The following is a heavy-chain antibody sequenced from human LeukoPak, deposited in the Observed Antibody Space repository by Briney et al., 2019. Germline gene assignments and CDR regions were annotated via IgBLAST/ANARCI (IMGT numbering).Heavy chain of an antibody. J-gene: IGHJ4*02. V-gene: IGHV1-2*02. D-gene: IGHD6-19*01. Sequence: ASVKVSCKASGYTFTGYYMHWVRQAPGQGLEWMGWINPNSGGTNYAQKFQGRVTMTRDTSISTAYMELSRLRSDDTAVYYCARSSAVAGTYGYWGQGTLVTVSP. CDR2: INPNSGGT. CDR1: GYTFTGYY. CDR3: ARSSAVAGTYGY.